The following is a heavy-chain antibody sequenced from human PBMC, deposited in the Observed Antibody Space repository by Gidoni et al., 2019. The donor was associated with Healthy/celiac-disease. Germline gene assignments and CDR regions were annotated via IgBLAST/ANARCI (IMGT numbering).Heavy chain of an antibody. CDR1: GFTFSSYG. Sequence: QVQLVESGGGVVQPGRSLRLSCAASGFTFSSYGMHWVRQAPGKGLAWVAVIWYDGRNKYYADSVKGRFTISRDNSKNTLYLQMNSLRAEDTAVYYCARDLDTAMAPSLQGYWGQGTLVTVSS. V-gene: IGHV3-33*01. J-gene: IGHJ4*02. CDR3: ARDLDTAMAPSLQGY. CDR2: IWYDGRNK. D-gene: IGHD5-18*01.